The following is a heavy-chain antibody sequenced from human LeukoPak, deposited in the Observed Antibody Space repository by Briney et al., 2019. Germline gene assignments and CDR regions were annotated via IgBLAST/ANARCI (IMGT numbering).Heavy chain of an antibody. V-gene: IGHV1-69*05. CDR2: IIPISGTA. Sequence: SVKVSCKASGGTFSSYAISWVRQAPGQGLEWMGGIIPISGTANYAQKFQGRVTMTRDTSTSTVYMELSSLRSEDTAVYYCARGRSSSWYDYWGQGTLVTVSS. CDR1: GGTFSSYA. D-gene: IGHD6-13*01. CDR3: ARGRSSSWYDY. J-gene: IGHJ4*02.